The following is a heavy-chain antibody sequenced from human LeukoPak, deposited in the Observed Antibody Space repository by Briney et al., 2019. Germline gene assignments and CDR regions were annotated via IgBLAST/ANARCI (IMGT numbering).Heavy chain of an antibody. D-gene: IGHD2-21*02. Sequence: GESLKISCNTSGYSFTSYWIAWVRQMPGKGLEWMGIIYPGDSDARYSPSFQGQVTISADKSISTAYLQWSSLKASDTAIYYCARQRGSLGEDCWGQGTLVTVSS. CDR3: ARQRGSLGEDC. CDR1: GYSFTSYW. CDR2: IYPGDSDA. J-gene: IGHJ4*02. V-gene: IGHV5-51*01.